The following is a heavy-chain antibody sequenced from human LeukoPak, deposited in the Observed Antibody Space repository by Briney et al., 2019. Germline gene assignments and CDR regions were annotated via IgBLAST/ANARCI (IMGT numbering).Heavy chain of an antibody. CDR1: GGSISSGSYY. CDR3: ARVVVVPAAMRFDYYYYMDV. J-gene: IGHJ6*03. D-gene: IGHD2-2*01. V-gene: IGHV4-61*02. CDR2: IYTSGST. Sequence: SQTLSLTCTVSGGSISSGSYYWSWIRQPAGKGLEWIGRIYTSGSTNYNPSLKSRVTISVDTSKNQFSLKLSSVTAADTAVYYCARVVVVPAAMRFDYYYYMDVWGKGTTVTVSS.